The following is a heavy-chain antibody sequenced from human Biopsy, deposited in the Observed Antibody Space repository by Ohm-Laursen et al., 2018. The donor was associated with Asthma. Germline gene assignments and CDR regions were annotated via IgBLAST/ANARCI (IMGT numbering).Heavy chain of an antibody. CDR3: AREVKMAY. J-gene: IGHJ4*02. Sequence: SLRLSCAASGFTVSTNGMSWVRQPPGKGLEWVSVIYSGGGTYYADSVQGRVTISRDNSKNTLSLQMNSLRAEDTAVYYCAREVKMAYWGRGTLVTVSS. CDR1: GFTVSTNG. V-gene: IGHV3-53*01. CDR2: IYSGGGT. D-gene: IGHD2-8*01.